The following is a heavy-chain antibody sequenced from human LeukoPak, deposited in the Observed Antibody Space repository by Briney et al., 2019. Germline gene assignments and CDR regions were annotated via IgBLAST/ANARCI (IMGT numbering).Heavy chain of an antibody. CDR3: ARGKEMDIVAT. D-gene: IGHD5-12*01. J-gene: IGHJ4*02. Sequence: SETLSLTCTVSGGSVSDYYWSWIRQSPGKGLEWIGYIYYTGSSSYNPSLRSRVTISADTSKNQFSLKLSSVTAADTAVYYCARGKEMDIVATWGQGTLVTVSS. CDR2: IYYTGSS. V-gene: IGHV4-59*08. CDR1: GGSVSDYY.